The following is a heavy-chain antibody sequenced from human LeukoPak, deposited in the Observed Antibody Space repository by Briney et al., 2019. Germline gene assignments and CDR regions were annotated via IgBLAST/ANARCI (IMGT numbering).Heavy chain of an antibody. CDR3: ATRSGSYPYYYYYMDV. V-gene: IGHV4-61*02. CDR2: IYSSGST. D-gene: IGHD1-26*01. CDR1: NGSITSGIYY. J-gene: IGHJ6*03. Sequence: SETLSLTCTVSNGSITSGIYYWSWIRQPAGKALEWIGRIYSSGSTNYSPSLKSRVTMSVDTSKNQFSLKLSSVTAADTAVYYCATRSGSYPYYYYYMDVWGKGTTVTVSS.